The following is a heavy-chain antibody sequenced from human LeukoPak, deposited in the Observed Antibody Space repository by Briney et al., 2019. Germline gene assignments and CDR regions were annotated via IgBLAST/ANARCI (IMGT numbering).Heavy chain of an antibody. D-gene: IGHD2-2*01. V-gene: IGHV3-23*01. J-gene: IGHJ6*02. CDR3: AKDQSAIYYYGMDV. Sequence: GSLRLSCAASGFTFSSYAMSWVRQAPGKGLEWVSAISGSGGSTYYADSVKGRFTISRDNSKDTLYLQMNSLRAEDTAVYYCAKDQSAIYYYGMDVWGQGTTVTVSS. CDR2: ISGSGGST. CDR1: GFTFSSYA.